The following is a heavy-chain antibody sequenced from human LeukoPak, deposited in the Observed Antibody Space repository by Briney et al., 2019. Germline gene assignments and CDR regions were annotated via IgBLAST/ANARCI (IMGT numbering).Heavy chain of an antibody. V-gene: IGHV1-69*13. CDR3: ARDETAPGYYYGMDV. J-gene: IGHJ6*02. D-gene: IGHD3-10*01. CDR1: GGTFSSYA. CDR2: IIPIFGTA. Sequence: SVTVSCKASGGTFSSYAISWVRQAPGQGLEWMGGIIPIFGTANYAQKFQGRVTITADESTSTAYMELSSLRSEDTAVYYCARDETAPGYYYGMDVWGQGTTVTV.